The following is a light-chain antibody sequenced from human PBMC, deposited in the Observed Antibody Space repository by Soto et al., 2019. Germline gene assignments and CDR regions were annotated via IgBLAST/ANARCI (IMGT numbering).Light chain of an antibody. J-gene: IGLJ1*01. CDR1: SSNIGTNA. V-gene: IGLV1-36*01. CDR3: AAWDDSLNAYV. Sequence: QSVLTQPPSVSEAPRQRVTISCSGSSSNIGTNAVTWYQQLPGKAPELLIYYDDLLPSGVSDRFSGSKSGTSASLAISGLQSEDEADYYCAAWDDSLNAYVFGTRTKVTVL. CDR2: YDD.